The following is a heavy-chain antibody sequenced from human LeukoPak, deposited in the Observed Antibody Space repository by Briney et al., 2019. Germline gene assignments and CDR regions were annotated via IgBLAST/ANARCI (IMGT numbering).Heavy chain of an antibody. CDR2: IYPGDSET. D-gene: IGHD4-23*01. Sequence: GESLKISCQASGYSFTTHWIGWACPLTGRGLEWLGIIYPGDSETKYSPSFQGQVTMSVDRSTNTTYLQWISLKASDTAMYYCARRLYGGRSLVYFDHWGRGTQVTVSS. V-gene: IGHV5-51*01. CDR3: ARRLYGGRSLVYFDH. CDR1: GYSFTTHW. J-gene: IGHJ4*02.